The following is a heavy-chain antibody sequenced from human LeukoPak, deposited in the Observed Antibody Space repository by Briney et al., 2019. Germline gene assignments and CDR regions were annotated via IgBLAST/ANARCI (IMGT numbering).Heavy chain of an antibody. CDR1: GYTFTSYG. Sequence: ASVKVSCMASGYTFTSYGISWVRQAPGQGLEWMGWISAYNGNTNYAQKLQGRVTMTTDTSTSTAYMELRSLRSDDTAVYYCAKDRLLVFGQYYHYGMDVWGQGTTVTVSS. CDR2: ISAYNGNT. J-gene: IGHJ6*02. V-gene: IGHV1-18*01. CDR3: AKDRLLVFGQYYHYGMDV. D-gene: IGHD3/OR15-3a*01.